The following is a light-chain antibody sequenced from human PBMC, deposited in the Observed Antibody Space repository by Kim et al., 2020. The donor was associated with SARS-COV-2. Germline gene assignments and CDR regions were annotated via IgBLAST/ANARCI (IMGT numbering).Light chain of an antibody. V-gene: IGKV1-39*01. J-gene: IGKJ2*01. CDR3: QQSFTSLFT. CDR2: AAS. Sequence: DIQMTQSPSSLSASVGDRVTITCRASQSISNCLNWYQQKPGKAPRLLVYAASTLQSGVPSRFSGSGSGADYTLTINSLQPEDFESYFCQQSFTSLFTFGQGTKLEI. CDR1: QSISNC.